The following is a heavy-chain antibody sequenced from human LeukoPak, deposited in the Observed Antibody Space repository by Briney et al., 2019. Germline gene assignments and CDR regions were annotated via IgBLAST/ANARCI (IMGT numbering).Heavy chain of an antibody. CDR3: ASEDYGSSGYFDY. Sequence: SETLSLTCTVSGYSISSGYYWGWIRQPPGKGLEWIGSIYHSGSTYYNPSLKSRVTISVDTSKNQFSLKLSSVTAADTAVYYCASEDYGSSGYFDYWGQGTLVTVSS. V-gene: IGHV4-38-2*02. D-gene: IGHD3-22*01. CDR2: IYHSGST. CDR1: GYSISSGYY. J-gene: IGHJ4*02.